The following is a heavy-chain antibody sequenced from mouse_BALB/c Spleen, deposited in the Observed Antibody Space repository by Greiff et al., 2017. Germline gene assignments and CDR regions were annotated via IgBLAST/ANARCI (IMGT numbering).Heavy chain of an antibody. V-gene: IGHV2-6-7*01. CDR3: ARTITTVVAYWYFDV. CDR2: IWGDGST. J-gene: IGHJ1*01. D-gene: IGHD1-1*01. CDR1: GFSLTGFG. Sequence: VKLVESGPGLVAPSQSLSITCTVSGFSLTGFGVNWVRQPPGKGLEWLGMIWGDGSTDYNSALKSRLSISKDNSKSQVFLKMNSLQTDDTARYYCARTITTVVAYWYFDVWGAGTTVTVAS.